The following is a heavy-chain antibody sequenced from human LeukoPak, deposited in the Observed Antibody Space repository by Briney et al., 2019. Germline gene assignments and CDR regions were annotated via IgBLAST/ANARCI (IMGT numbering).Heavy chain of an antibody. J-gene: IGHJ3*02. D-gene: IGHD1-26*01. CDR3: ARGRELVADAFDI. V-gene: IGHV1-2*02. Sequence: ASVKVSCKASGYTFTGYYMHWVRQAPGQGLEWMGWIKPNSGGTNYAQKFQGRVTMTTDTSTSTVYMELRSLRSDDTAVYYCARGRELVADAFDIWGQGTMVTVSS. CDR1: GYTFTGYY. CDR2: IKPNSGGT.